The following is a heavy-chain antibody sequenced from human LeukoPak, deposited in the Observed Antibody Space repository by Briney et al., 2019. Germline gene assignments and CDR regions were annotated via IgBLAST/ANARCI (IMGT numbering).Heavy chain of an antibody. D-gene: IGHD1-26*01. V-gene: IGHV1-24*01. CDR1: GYTLTELS. CDR2: FDPEDGET. Sequence: GASVKVSCKVSGYTLTELSMHWVRQAPGKGLEWRGGFDPEDGETIYAQKFQGRVTMTEDTSTDTAYMELSSLRSEDTAVYYCATENIRYSGSNGNFDYWGQGTLVTVSS. CDR3: ATENIRYSGSNGNFDY. J-gene: IGHJ4*02.